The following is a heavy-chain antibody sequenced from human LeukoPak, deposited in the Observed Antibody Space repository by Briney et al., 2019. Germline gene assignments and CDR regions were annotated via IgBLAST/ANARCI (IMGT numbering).Heavy chain of an antibody. Sequence: GGSLRLSCAASGFTVSSNYMSWVRQAPGKGLEWVSVIYSGGSTNYADSVKGRFTISRDNSKNTLYLQMNSLGAEDTAVYYCAKGSTYCYYYGMDVWGQGTTVTVSS. CDR3: AKGSTYCYYYGMDV. CDR1: GFTVSSNY. V-gene: IGHV3-53*01. CDR2: IYSGGST. J-gene: IGHJ6*02.